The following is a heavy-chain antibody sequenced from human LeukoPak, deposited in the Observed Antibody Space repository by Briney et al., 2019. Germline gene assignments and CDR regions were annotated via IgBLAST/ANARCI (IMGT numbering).Heavy chain of an antibody. CDR3: ARDTITMPSFYYYMDV. CDR2: ISSSSSYI. D-gene: IGHD3-10*01. V-gene: IGHV3-21*01. CDR1: GFTFSSYS. J-gene: IGHJ6*03. Sequence: GGSLRLSCAASGFTFSSYSMNWVRQAPGKGLEWVSSISSSSSYIYYADSVKGRFTISRDNAKNSLYLQMNSLRAEDTAVYYCARDTITMPSFYYYMDVWGKGTTVTVSS.